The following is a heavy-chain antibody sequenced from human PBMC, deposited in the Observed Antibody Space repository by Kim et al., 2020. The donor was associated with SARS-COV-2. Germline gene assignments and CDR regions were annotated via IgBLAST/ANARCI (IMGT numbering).Heavy chain of an antibody. V-gene: IGHV1-8*01. D-gene: IGHD4-4*01. CDR1: GYTFTSYD. CDR2: MNPNSGNT. Sequence: ASVKVSCKASGYTFTSYDINWVRQATGQGLEWMGWMNPNSGNTGYAQKFQGRVTMTRNTSISTAYMELSSLRSEDTAVYYCARRVGYSNYYYYYYMDVWGKGTTVTVSS. CDR3: ARRVGYSNYYYYYYMDV. J-gene: IGHJ6*03.